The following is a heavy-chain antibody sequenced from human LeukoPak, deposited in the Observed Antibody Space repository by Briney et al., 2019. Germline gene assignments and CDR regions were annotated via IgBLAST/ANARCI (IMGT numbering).Heavy chain of an antibody. D-gene: IGHD3-22*01. CDR2: IKQDGSEK. Sequence: PGGSLRLSCAASGFTFSSYWMSWVRQAPGKGLEWVANIKQDGSEKYYVDSVKGRFTISRDNAKNSLYLQMNSLRAEDTAVYYCARDLYYYDSSGYRGGDAFDIWGQGTMVTVSS. CDR3: ARDLYYYDSSGYRGGDAFDI. J-gene: IGHJ3*02. CDR1: GFTFSSYW. V-gene: IGHV3-7*01.